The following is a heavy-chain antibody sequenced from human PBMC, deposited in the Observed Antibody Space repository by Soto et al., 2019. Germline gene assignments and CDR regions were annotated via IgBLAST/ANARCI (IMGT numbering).Heavy chain of an antibody. D-gene: IGHD3-10*01. V-gene: IGHV1-3*01. J-gene: IGHJ6*02. CDR1: GYTFTSYA. CDR3: ARTGITYYYGSGREGDYYYYGMDV. CDR2: INAGNGNT. Sequence: ASVKVSCKASGYTFTSYAMHWVRQAPGQRLEWMGWINAGNGNTKYSQKFQGRVTITRDTSASTAYMELSSLRSEDTAVYYCARTGITYYYGSGREGDYYYYGMDVWGQGTTVTV.